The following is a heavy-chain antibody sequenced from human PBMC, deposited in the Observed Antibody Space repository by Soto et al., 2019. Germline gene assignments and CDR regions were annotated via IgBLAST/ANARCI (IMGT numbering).Heavy chain of an antibody. Sequence: ASVKVSCKASGYTFTSYDINWVRQATGQGLEWMGWMNPNSGNTGYAQKFQGRVTITADESTSTAYMELSSLRSDDTAVYYCAREDRDRETGLVPAAIDGMDVWG. CDR2: MNPNSGNT. CDR1: GYTFTSYD. J-gene: IGHJ6*02. V-gene: IGHV1-8*01. D-gene: IGHD2-2*01. CDR3: AREDRDRETGLVPAAIDGMDV.